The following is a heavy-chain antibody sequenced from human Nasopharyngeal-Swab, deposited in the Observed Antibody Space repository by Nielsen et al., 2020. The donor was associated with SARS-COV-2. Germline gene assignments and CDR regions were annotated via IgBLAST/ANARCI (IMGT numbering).Heavy chain of an antibody. V-gene: IGHV3-23*01. D-gene: IGHD4-17*01. Sequence: LTCAASGFTFSSYAMSWVRQAPGKGLEWVSAISGSGGSTYYADSVKGRFTISRDNSKNTLYLQMNSLRAEDTAVYYCAKDLVTVTTPSDYWGQGTLVTVSS. CDR3: AKDLVTVTTPSDY. CDR2: ISGSGGST. CDR1: GFTFSSYA. J-gene: IGHJ4*02.